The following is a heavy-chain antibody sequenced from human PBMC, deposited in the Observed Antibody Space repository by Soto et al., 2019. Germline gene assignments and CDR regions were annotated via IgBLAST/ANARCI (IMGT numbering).Heavy chain of an antibody. D-gene: IGHD5-12*01. CDR1: GFTFSSYA. CDR3: AKRRVLATSEFDY. J-gene: IGHJ4*02. V-gene: IGHV3-23*01. Sequence: GGSLRLSCAASGFTFSSYAMSWVRQPPERGLEWVSTISGNGASTYYADSGKGRFTISRDNSENTRFLQMNSLRAEDTAVYYCAKRRVLATSEFDYWGQGTLVTVSS. CDR2: ISGNGAST.